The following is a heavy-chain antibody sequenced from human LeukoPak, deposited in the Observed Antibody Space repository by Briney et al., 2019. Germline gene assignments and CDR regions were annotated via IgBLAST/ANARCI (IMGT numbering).Heavy chain of an antibody. D-gene: IGHD2-21*02. CDR1: GGSISSSSYY. CDR2: IYYSGST. Sequence: SETLSLTCTVSGGSISSSSYYWGWIRQPPGKGLEWIGSIYYSGSTYYNPSLKSRVTISVDTSKNQFSLKLSSVTAADTAVYYCARGPFDEVTATQFDAFDIWGQGTMVTVSS. V-gene: IGHV4-39*07. J-gene: IGHJ3*02. CDR3: ARGPFDEVTATQFDAFDI.